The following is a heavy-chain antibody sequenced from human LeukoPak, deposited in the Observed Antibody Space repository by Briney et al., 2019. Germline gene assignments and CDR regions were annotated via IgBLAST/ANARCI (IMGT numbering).Heavy chain of an antibody. CDR1: GYTFTGYY. Sequence: ASVKVSCKASGYTFTGYYIHWVRQAPGQGLEWMGWINPNSGGTNYAQKFQGRVTMTRDTSISTAYMELSRLRSDDTAVYYCARPSEADYYFNYWGQGTLVTVSS. J-gene: IGHJ4*02. D-gene: IGHD2-15*01. CDR2: INPNSGGT. CDR3: ARPSEADYYFNY. V-gene: IGHV1-2*02.